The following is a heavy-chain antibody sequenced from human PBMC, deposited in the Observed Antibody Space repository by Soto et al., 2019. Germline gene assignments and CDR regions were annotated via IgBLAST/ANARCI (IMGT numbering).Heavy chain of an antibody. J-gene: IGHJ6*02. CDR3: ARGPTLLYYYYGMDV. CDR2: INPSGGST. Sequence: ASVKVSCKSSGYTFTRYYIHWVRQAPGQGLEWMGIINPSGGSTSYAQKLQGRVTMTTDTSTSTAYMELRSLRSDDTAVYYCARGPTLLYYYYGMDVWGQGTTVTVSS. CDR1: GYTFTRYY. V-gene: IGHV1-46*01.